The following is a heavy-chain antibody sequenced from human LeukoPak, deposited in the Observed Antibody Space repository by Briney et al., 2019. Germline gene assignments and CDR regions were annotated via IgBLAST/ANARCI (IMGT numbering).Heavy chain of an antibody. D-gene: IGHD3-3*01. CDR3: ARGEWLLED. J-gene: IGHJ4*02. Sequence: ASVKVSCKASNYTFTNFDLSWVRQAPGQGLEWMGWINTNTGNPTYAQGFTGRFVFSLDTSVSTAYLQISSLKAEDTAVYYCARGEWLLEDWGQGTLVTVSS. CDR2: INTNTGNP. CDR1: NYTFTNFD. V-gene: IGHV7-4-1*02.